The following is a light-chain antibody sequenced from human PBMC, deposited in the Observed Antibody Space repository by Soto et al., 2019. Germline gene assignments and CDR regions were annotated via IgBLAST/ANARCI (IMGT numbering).Light chain of an antibody. V-gene: IGKV1-33*01. Sequence: DIQMTQSTSSLSASVGDRFTITCQSSQDINNFLNWYQQKPGEAPKLLIYDASNLETGVPSRFSGSGSGTDFTFTISSLQPEDIATYYCQQYDNLPPFTFGQGTRLEIK. J-gene: IGKJ5*01. CDR3: QQYDNLPPFT. CDR1: QDINNF. CDR2: DAS.